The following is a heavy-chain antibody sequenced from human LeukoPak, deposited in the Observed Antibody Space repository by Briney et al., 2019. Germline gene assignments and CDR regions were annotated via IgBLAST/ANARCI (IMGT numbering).Heavy chain of an antibody. CDR1: GGSITNSYY. Sequence: SETLSLTCTVSGGSITNSYYWGWIRQPPGKGLGLIGSIYYSGSTYYNPSLKSRVTISVDTSRNQFSLKLSSVTAADTAVYYCARHQGNYGDYYYYMDVWGKGTTVTVSS. D-gene: IGHD4-17*01. J-gene: IGHJ6*03. CDR3: ARHQGNYGDYYYYMDV. CDR2: IYYSGST. V-gene: IGHV4-39*01.